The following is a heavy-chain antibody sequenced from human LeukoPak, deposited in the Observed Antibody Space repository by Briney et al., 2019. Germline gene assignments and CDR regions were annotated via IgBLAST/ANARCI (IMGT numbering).Heavy chain of an antibody. J-gene: IGHJ3*02. Sequence: PSETLSLTCTVSGGSISSGGYYCGWIRQHPGKGLEWIGYIYYSGSTYYNPSLKSRVTISVDASKNQFSLKLSSVTAADTAVYYCARVQSSLVALDIWGQGTMVTVSS. D-gene: IGHD3-16*02. CDR3: ARVQSSLVALDI. CDR1: GGSISSGGYY. CDR2: IYYSGST. V-gene: IGHV4-31*03.